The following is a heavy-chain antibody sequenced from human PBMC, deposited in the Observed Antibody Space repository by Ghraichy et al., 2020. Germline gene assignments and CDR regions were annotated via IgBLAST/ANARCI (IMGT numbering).Heavy chain of an antibody. J-gene: IGHJ6*02. CDR3: ARDGGVVTMVRGVRYYYYGMDV. D-gene: IGHD3-10*01. Sequence: SETLSLTCTVSGGSISSGGYYWSWIRQHPGKGLEWIGYIYYSGSTYYNPSLKSRVTISVDTSKNQFSLKLSSVTAADTAVYYCARDGGVVTMVRGVRYYYYGMDVWGQGTTVTVSS. CDR2: IYYSGST. CDR1: GGSISSGGYY. V-gene: IGHV4-31*03.